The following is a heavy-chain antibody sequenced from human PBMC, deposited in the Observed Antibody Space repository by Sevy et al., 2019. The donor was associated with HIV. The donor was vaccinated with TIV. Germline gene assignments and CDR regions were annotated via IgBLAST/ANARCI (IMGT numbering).Heavy chain of an antibody. D-gene: IGHD2-15*01. V-gene: IGHV4-39*01. Sequence: SETQSLTCTVSGGSISSSSYYWGWIRQPPGKGLEWIGSIYYSGSTYYNPSLKSRVTISVDTSKNQFSLKLSSVTAADTAVYYCARLRGGAAALGDIWGQGTMVTVSS. J-gene: IGHJ3*02. CDR3: ARLRGGAAALGDI. CDR1: GGSISSSSYY. CDR2: IYYSGST.